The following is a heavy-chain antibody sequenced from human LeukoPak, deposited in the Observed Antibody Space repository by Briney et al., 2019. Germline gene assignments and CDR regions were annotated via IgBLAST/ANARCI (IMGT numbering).Heavy chain of an antibody. CDR3: ARGPRMVAMNGYAFDI. D-gene: IGHD2-2*01. CDR2: IYYSGST. J-gene: IGHJ3*02. CDR1: GGSISSYY. V-gene: IGHV4-59*08. Sequence: PSETLPLTCTVSGGSISSYYWSWIRQPPGKGLEWIRYIYYSGSTNYNPSLKSRVTISVDTSKNQFSLKLSSVTAADTAVYYCARGPRMVAMNGYAFDIWGPGTTVIVSS.